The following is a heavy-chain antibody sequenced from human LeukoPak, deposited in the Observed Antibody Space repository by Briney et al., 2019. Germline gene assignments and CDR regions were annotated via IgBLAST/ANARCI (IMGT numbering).Heavy chain of an antibody. CDR3: ARHHDILTGYPKHLDY. CDR2: IYYSGST. Sequence: SETLSLTCTVSGGSISSYYWSWIPQPPGKGLEWIGYIYYSGSTNYNPSLKSRVTISVDTSKNQFSLKLSSVTAADTAVYYCARHHDILTGYPKHLDYWGQGTLVTVSS. D-gene: IGHD3-9*01. CDR1: GGSISSYY. V-gene: IGHV4-59*08. J-gene: IGHJ4*02.